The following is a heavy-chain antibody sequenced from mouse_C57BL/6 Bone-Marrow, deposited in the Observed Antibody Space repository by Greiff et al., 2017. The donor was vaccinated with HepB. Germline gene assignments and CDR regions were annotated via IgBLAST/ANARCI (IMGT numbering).Heavy chain of an antibody. CDR1: GYTFTSYW. V-gene: IGHV1-69*01. J-gene: IGHJ2*01. CDR2: IDPSDSYT. Sequence: QVQLQQPGAELVMPGASVKLSCKASGYTFTSYWMHWVKQRPGQGLEWIGEIDPSDSYTNYNQKFKGKSTLTVDKSSSTAYIQLSSLTSEDSAVYYCARNGDSSGSYYWGQGTTLTVSS. CDR3: ARNGDSSGSYY. D-gene: IGHD3-2*02.